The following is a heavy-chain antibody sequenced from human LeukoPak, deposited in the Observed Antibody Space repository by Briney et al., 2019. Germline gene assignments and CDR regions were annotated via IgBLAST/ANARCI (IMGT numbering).Heavy chain of an antibody. CDR2: ISGSDSYI. V-gene: IGHV3-21*01. CDR3: ARDAYCGGDCYYDY. D-gene: IGHD2-21*02. J-gene: IGHJ4*02. Sequence: GGSLRLSCAASGFTFSSYTLIWVRQAPGKGLELVSSISGSDSYIYYADSVKGRFTISRDNAKNSLYLQMNSLRAEDTAVYYCARDAYCGGDCYYDYWGQGTLVTVSS. CDR1: GFTFSSYT.